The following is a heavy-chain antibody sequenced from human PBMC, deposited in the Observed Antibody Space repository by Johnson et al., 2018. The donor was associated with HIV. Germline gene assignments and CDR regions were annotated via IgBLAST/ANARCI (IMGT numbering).Heavy chain of an antibody. D-gene: IGHD3-10*01. CDR1: GFTFDDYD. V-gene: IGHV3-20*04. J-gene: IGHJ3*02. CDR3: GRSSMVRGAYDGFDI. CDR2: ICLNGGLT. Sequence: EVQLVESGGSVVRPGGSLRLSRAASGFTFDDYDMSWVRQAPGKGLAWVSGICLNGGLTGYADSVEGRFTNARDNAKNSLNLQMNSLRAEGTTLYSCGRSSMVRGAYDGFDIWGQGTLVTVSS.